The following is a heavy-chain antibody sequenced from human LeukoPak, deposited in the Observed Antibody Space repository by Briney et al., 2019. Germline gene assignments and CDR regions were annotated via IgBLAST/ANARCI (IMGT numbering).Heavy chain of an antibody. CDR2: VSSDGSID. CDR1: GFTFSNYG. D-gene: IGHD3-10*01. V-gene: IGHV3-30*03. J-gene: IGHJ3*02. CDR3: ARDWSWFGELFSPVFDI. Sequence: GGSLRLSCAASGFTFSNYGMHWVRQAPGKGLEWVAVVSSDGSIDYYADSLRGRFTVSRDNSKNTMFLQFNTLRPEDTAVYYCARDWSWFGELFSPVFDIWGQGTMVTVSS.